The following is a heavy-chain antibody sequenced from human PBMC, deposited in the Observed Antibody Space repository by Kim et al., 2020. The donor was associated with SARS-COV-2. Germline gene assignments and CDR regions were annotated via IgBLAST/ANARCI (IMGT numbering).Heavy chain of an antibody. CDR3: ARGAVAGDDAFDI. Sequence: YADSVSGRFTISRGNSKNTLYLQMNSLRAEDTAVYYCARGAVAGDDAFDIWGQGTMVTVSS. V-gene: IGHV3-30*03. J-gene: IGHJ3*02. D-gene: IGHD6-19*01.